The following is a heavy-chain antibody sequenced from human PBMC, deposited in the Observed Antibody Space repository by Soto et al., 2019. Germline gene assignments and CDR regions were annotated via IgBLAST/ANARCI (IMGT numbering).Heavy chain of an antibody. CDR3: ARALTYYYDIDY. Sequence: VQLVESGGGLVQPGGSLRLSCAASGFTFSSYWMHWVRQAPGKGLVWVSRINSDGSRTTYADSVKGRFTISRDNAKNMLHLQMNSLRAEDTAVYYCARALTYYYDIDYWGQGTLVTVSS. CDR2: INSDGSRT. CDR1: GFTFSSYW. J-gene: IGHJ4*02. V-gene: IGHV3-74*01. D-gene: IGHD3-22*01.